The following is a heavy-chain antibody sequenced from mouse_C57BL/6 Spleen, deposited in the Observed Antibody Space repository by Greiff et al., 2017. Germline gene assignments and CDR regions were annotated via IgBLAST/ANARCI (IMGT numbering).Heavy chain of an antibody. V-gene: IGHV10-1*01. CDR3: VRPNDGYSVLDY. D-gene: IGHD2-3*01. Sequence: VQDRFTICRDNSESMLYLQMNNLTTEDTAMYYCVRPNDGYSVLDYWGQGTTLTVSS. J-gene: IGHJ2*01.